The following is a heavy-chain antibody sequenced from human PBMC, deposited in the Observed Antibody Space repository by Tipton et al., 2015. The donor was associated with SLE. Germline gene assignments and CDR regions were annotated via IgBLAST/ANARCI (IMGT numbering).Heavy chain of an antibody. D-gene: IGHD2-21*01. J-gene: IGHJ1*01. Sequence: TLSLTCTVSGGSISSGGYYWSWIRQHPGKGLEWIGYIYYSGSTYYNPSLKSRVTISVDTSKNQFSLKLSSVTAADTAVYYCARDNCGGDCYRYFQHWGQGTLVTVSS. CDR2: IYYSGST. CDR1: GGSISSGGYY. V-gene: IGHV4-31*03. CDR3: ARDNCGGDCYRYFQH.